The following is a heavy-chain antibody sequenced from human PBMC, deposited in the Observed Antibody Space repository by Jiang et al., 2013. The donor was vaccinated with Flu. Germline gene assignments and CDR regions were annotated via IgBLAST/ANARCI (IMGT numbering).Heavy chain of an antibody. D-gene: IGHD3-16*01. Sequence: LLKPSETLSLTCAVYGGSFSGYYWSWIRQPPGKGLEWIGEINHSGSTNYNPSLKSRVTISVDTSKKQFSLKLRSVTAADTAVYFCARASPLGLNWFHPWGQGTQVTVSS. CDR3: ARASPLGLNWFHP. CDR2: INHSGST. J-gene: IGHJ5*02. V-gene: IGHV4-34*01. CDR1: GGSFSGYY.